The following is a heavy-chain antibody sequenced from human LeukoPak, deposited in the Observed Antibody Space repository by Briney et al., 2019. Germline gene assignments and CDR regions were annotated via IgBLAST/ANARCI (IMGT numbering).Heavy chain of an antibody. CDR2: INASGGSS. CDR1: GLTFSNYA. D-gene: IGHD6-19*01. Sequence: GGSLRLSCAASGLTFSNYAINWVRQAPGQGLEWVSAINASGGSSYYADSVRDRFTISRDNSKNMLYLKMSSLRAEDTAVYYCAKEMALGIAVAGFFDFWGQGTLVTVSS. J-gene: IGHJ4*02. V-gene: IGHV3-23*01. CDR3: AKEMALGIAVAGFFDF.